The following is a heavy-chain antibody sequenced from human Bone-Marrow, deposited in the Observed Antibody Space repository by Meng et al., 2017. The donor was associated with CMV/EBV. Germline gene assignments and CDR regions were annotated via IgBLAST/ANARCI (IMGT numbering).Heavy chain of an antibody. D-gene: IGHD3-3*01. Sequence: GESLKISCAASGFTFSSYGMNWVRQAPGKGLEWVSSISSSSSYIYYADSVKGRFTISRDNAKNSLYLQMNSLRAEDTAVYYCARDRGSWSGYQTYYYYYGMDVWGQGTTVTVSS. J-gene: IGHJ6*02. CDR3: ARDRGSWSGYQTYYYYYGMDV. CDR2: ISSSSSYI. CDR1: GFTFSSYG. V-gene: IGHV3-21*01.